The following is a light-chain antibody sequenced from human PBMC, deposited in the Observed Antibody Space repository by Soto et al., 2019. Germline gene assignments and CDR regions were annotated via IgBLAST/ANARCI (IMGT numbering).Light chain of an antibody. CDR2: DDR. Sequence: SYELTQPTSVSVAPGQTARINWGGSNIGRKSVHWYQQKPGQAPVVVVYDDRDRPSGIPERFSGSNSGNTATLTISRVEAGDEADYYCQLWDSNSDHVVFGGGTKLTVL. V-gene: IGLV3-21*02. CDR1: NIGRKS. CDR3: QLWDSNSDHVV. J-gene: IGLJ2*01.